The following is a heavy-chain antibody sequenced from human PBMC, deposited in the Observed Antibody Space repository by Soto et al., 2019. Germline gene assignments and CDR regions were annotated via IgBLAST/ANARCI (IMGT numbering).Heavy chain of an antibody. V-gene: IGHV3-48*01. CDR2: ISSGGTT. CDR3: ARAPGYGDIDY. CDR1: GFTFSSYD. J-gene: IGHJ4*02. Sequence: GGSLRLSCAASGFTFSSYDMNWVRQVPVKGLEWVAYISSGGTTYYADSVKGRFTISGDNAKNSLYLQMNSLIVEDTAVYYCARAPGYGDIDYWGRGTQVTVSS. D-gene: IGHD3-10*01.